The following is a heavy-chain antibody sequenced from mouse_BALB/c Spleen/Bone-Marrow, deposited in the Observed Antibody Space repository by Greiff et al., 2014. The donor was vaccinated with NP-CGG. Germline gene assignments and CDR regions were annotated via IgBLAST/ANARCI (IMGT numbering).Heavy chain of an antibody. CDR1: GYTFSNYW. CDR2: ILPGSGTT. J-gene: IGHJ2*01. D-gene: IGHD2-2*01. V-gene: IGHV1-9*01. Sequence: QVQLQQSGAELMKPGASVKISCKATGYTFSNYWIEWVKQRPGHGLEWIGEILPGSGTTNYNEKFDDKAAFTADTSSNTAYMQLSSLTSEDSAVYYCARGLPLDFWGQGTTLPVSS. CDR3: ARGLPLDF.